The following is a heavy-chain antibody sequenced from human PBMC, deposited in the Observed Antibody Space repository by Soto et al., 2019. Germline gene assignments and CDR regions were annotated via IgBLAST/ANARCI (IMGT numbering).Heavy chain of an antibody. V-gene: IGHV4-59*01. CDR1: GGSISSYY. CDR3: ARGDYVFDY. D-gene: IGHD4-17*01. J-gene: IGHJ4*02. CDR2: IYYSGST. Sequence: SETLSLTCPVSGGSISSYYWSWIRQPPGKGLEWIGYIYYSGSTNHNPSLKSRVTISVDTSKNQFSLKLSSVTAADTAVYYCARGDYVFDYWGQGTPVTVSS.